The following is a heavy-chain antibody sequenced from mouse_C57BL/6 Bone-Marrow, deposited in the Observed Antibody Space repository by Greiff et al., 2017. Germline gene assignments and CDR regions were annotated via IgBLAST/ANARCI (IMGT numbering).Heavy chain of an antibody. V-gene: IGHV1-50*01. CDR1: GYTFTSYW. D-gene: IGHD1-1*01. J-gene: IGHJ1*03. CDR3: ASRLLSFNWYFDV. CDR2: IDPSDSYT. Sequence: QVQLQQPGAEFVKPGASVKLSCKASGYTFTSYWMQWVNQRPGQGLEWIGEIDPSDSYTNYTQKFKGKATLTVDTSSSTAYMQLSSLTSEDSSIYNGASRLLSFNWYFDVWGTRTTVTVSS.